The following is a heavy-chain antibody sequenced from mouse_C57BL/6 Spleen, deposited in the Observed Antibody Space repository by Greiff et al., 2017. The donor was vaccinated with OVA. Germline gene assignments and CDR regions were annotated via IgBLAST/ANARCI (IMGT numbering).Heavy chain of an antibody. CDR2: INYDGSST. CDR3: ARDGLGLFDY. J-gene: IGHJ2*01. Sequence: EVMLVESEGGLVQPGSSMKLSCTASGFTFSDYYMAWVRQVPEKGLEWVANINYDGSSTYYLDSLKSRFIISRDNAKNILYLQMSSLKSEDTATYYCARDGLGLFDYWGQGTTLTVSS. D-gene: IGHD4-1*01. CDR1: GFTFSDYY. V-gene: IGHV5-16*01.